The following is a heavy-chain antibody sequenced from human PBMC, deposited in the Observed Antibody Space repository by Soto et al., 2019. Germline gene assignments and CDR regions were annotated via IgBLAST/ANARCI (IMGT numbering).Heavy chain of an antibody. V-gene: IGHV2-26*01. D-gene: IGHD3-10*01. CDR2: IFSNDDK. CDR1: GFSLSNARMG. CDR3: ARIRKLLWFGELLENY. J-gene: IGHJ4*02. Sequence: QVTLKESGPVLVKPTETLTLTCTVSGFSLSNARMGVSWIRQPPGKALEWLAHIFSNDDKSYSTSLKIRLTNYKDTSKSQVVLTMTNMDPVDTATYYCARIRKLLWFGELLENYWGQGTLVTVSS.